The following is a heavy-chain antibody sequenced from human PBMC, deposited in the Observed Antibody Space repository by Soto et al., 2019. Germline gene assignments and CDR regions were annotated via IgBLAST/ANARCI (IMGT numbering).Heavy chain of an antibody. J-gene: IGHJ4*02. CDR2: IIPIFGTA. CDR3: ARDSSIAARPMLDSQLN. Sequence: ASVKVSCKASGGTFSSYAISWVRQAPGQGLEWMGGIIPIFGTANYAQKFQGRVTITADESTSTAYMELSSLRSEDTAVYYCARDSSIAARPMLDSQLNWGQGTLVTVSS. D-gene: IGHD6-6*01. V-gene: IGHV1-69*13. CDR1: GGTFSSYA.